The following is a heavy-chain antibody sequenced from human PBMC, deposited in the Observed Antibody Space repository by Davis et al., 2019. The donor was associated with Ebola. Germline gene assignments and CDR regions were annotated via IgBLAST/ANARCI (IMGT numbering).Heavy chain of an antibody. Sequence: SETLSLTCAVYGGSFSGYYWNWIRQPPGKGLEWIGNIHYLGNTNYNPSLKSRVTMSVDTSKNQFSLKLSSVTAADTAVYYCARVTINTTGGGSWFDPWGQGILVTVSS. CDR3: ARVTINTTGGGSWFDP. V-gene: IGHV4-59*01. CDR1: GGSFSGYY. D-gene: IGHD1-26*01. CDR2: IHYLGNT. J-gene: IGHJ5*02.